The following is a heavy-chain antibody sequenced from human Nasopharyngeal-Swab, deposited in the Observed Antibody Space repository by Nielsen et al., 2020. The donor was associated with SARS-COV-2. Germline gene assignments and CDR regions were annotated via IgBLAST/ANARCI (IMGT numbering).Heavy chain of an antibody. CDR1: GGSISSYY. CDR3: ARAIGAHSGFLLYYFDY. D-gene: IGHD3-10*01. Sequence: SETLSLTCTVSGGSISSYYWSWIRQPPGKGLEWIGYIYYSGSTNYNPSLKGRVTISVDTSKNQFSLKLSSVTAADTAVYYCARAIGAHSGFLLYYFDYWGQGTLVTVSS. CDR2: IYYSGST. J-gene: IGHJ4*02. V-gene: IGHV4-59*01.